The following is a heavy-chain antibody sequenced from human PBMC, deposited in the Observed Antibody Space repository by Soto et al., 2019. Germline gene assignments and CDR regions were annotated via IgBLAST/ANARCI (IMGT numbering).Heavy chain of an antibody. CDR1: GFTFSSYG. CDR3: ARGGPPTQLRYSLAGSYYFDY. Sequence: GGSLRLSCAASGFTFSSYGMHWVRQAPGKGLEWVAVIWYDGSNKYYADSVKGRFTISRDNSKNTLYLQMNSLRAEDTAVYYCARGGPPTQLRYSLAGSYYFDYWGQGTLVTVSS. D-gene: IGHD3-9*01. V-gene: IGHV3-33*01. J-gene: IGHJ4*02. CDR2: IWYDGSNK.